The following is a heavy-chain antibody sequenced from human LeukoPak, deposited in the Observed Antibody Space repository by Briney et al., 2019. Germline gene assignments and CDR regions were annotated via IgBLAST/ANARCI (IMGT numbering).Heavy chain of an antibody. D-gene: IGHD3-3*01. CDR1: GGTFSSYA. Sequence: SVKVSCKASGGTFSSYAISWVRQAPGQGLEWMGGIIPIFGTANYAQKFQGRVTITADESTSTAYMELSSLRSEDTAVCYCARGGYDLWSGYYTTWGQGTLVPVPA. J-gene: IGHJ5*02. CDR2: IIPIFGTA. V-gene: IGHV1-69*13. CDR3: ARGGYDLWSGYYTT.